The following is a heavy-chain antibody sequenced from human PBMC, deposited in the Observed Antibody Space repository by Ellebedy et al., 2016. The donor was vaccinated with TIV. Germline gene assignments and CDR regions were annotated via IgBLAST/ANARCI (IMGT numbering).Heavy chain of an antibody. V-gene: IGHV3-30-3*01. CDR1: GFTFSSYA. Sequence: GGSLRLSCAASGFTFSSYAMSWVRQAPGKGLEWVAVISYDGSEKYYADSVKGRFTTSRDNSKKTLDLQMNSLTVEDTALYYCVRRATVSYYGLDVWGQGTTVTVSS. D-gene: IGHD4-11*01. CDR2: ISYDGSEK. J-gene: IGHJ6*02. CDR3: VRRATVSYYGLDV.